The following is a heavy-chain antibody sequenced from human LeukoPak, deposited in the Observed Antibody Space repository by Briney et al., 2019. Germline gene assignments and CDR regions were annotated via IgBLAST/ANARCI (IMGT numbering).Heavy chain of an antibody. Sequence: GGSLRLSCAASGLTFSSYAMSWVRQAPGKGLEWVSAISGSGGSTYYADSVKGRFTISRDNSKNTLYLQMNSLRAEDTAVYYCAKRGRQQLVHGRDAFDIWGQGTMVTVSS. CDR1: GLTFSSYA. D-gene: IGHD6-13*01. CDR2: ISGSGGST. V-gene: IGHV3-23*01. J-gene: IGHJ3*02. CDR3: AKRGRQQLVHGRDAFDI.